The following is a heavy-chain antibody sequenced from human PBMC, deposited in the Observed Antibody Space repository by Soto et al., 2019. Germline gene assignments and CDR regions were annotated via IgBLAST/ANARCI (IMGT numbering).Heavy chain of an antibody. CDR3: ARLTNTSPQN. D-gene: IGHD3-3*01. CDR1: GFTFSSYW. CDR2: ISSDASST. V-gene: IGHV3-74*01. J-gene: IGHJ1*01. Sequence: EVQLVESGGGLVQPGGSLRLSCAASGFTFSSYWMHWVRQAPGKGLVWVSSISSDASSTSYADPVKGRFTISRDNAKNTVFLQMNSVRAEDTAVYYCARLTNTSPQNGGQGTLVIVS.